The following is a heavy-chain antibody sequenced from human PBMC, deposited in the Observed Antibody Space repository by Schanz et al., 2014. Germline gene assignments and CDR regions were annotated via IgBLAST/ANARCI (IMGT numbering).Heavy chain of an antibody. CDR2: ISSGGGST. CDR1: GFTFSTYA. V-gene: IGHV3-23*01. J-gene: IGHJ6*03. CDR3: ARVKYCTITRCYRTETEGIYYMDV. Sequence: EVQLLESGGTLVRPGGSLRLSCAASGFTFSTYAMSWVRQAPGKGLEWVSSISSGGGSTYYADSVKGRFTISRDNSKNTLYLQMKSLRAEDTAVYYCARVKYCTITRCYRTETEGIYYMDVWGKGTTVTVSS. D-gene: IGHD2-2*01.